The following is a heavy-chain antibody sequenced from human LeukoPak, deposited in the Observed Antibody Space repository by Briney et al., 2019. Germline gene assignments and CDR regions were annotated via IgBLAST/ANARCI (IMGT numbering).Heavy chain of an antibody. Sequence: PGGSLRLSCAASGFTFSSYSMNWVCQAPGQGLEWVSSISSSSSYIYYADSVKGRFTISRDNAKNSLYLQMNSLRAEDTAVYYCARGPARKSYFDYWGQGTLVTVSS. D-gene: IGHD2-2*01. CDR1: GFTFSSYS. CDR2: ISSSSSYI. V-gene: IGHV3-21*01. J-gene: IGHJ4*02. CDR3: ARGPARKSYFDY.